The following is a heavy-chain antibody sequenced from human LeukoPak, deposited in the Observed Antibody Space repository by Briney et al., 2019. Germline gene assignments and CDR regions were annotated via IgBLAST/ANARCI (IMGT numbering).Heavy chain of an antibody. CDR3: ARGYCSSTSCYFDY. Sequence: ASVKVSCKASGGTFSSYAISWVRQAPGQGLEWMGGIIPIFGTANYAQKFQGRVTITADESTSTAYMELSSLRSEDTAVYYCARGYCSSTSCYFDYWGQGTLVTVSS. CDR1: GGTFSSYA. CDR2: IIPIFGTA. D-gene: IGHD2-2*01. V-gene: IGHV1-69*13. J-gene: IGHJ4*02.